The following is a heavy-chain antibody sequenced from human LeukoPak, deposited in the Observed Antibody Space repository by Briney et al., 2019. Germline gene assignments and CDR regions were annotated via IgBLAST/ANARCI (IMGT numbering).Heavy chain of an antibody. CDR3: ARCTASCYANAFDV. Sequence: GGSLRLSCAASGFTFNNNAMSWVRQAPGKGLEWVSAINGGGDATEYTDSVKGRFTISRDNSKNTLYLQMNSLRPEDTAVYYCARCTASCYANAFDVWGQGTLLTVSS. D-gene: IGHD2-2*01. V-gene: IGHV3-23*01. CDR1: GFTFNNNA. J-gene: IGHJ3*01. CDR2: INGGGDAT.